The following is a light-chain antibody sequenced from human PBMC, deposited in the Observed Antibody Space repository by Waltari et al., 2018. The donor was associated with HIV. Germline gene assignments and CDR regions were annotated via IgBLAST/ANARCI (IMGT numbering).Light chain of an antibody. J-gene: IGKJ1*01. CDR3: LQYQSPSKT. CDR2: HAS. Sequence: DIQMTQSPSTLSASVADRVTITCRASHTVFTWLAWYQQKPGKVPKLLIYHASTLASGVPSRFSGSGSGTEFTLTISSLQPDDCPTYYCLQYQSPSKTFGQGTKVDIK. CDR1: HTVFTW. V-gene: IGKV1-5*03.